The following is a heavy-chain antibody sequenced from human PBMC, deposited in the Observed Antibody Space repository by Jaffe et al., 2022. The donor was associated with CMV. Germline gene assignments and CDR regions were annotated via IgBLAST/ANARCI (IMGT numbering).Heavy chain of an antibody. V-gene: IGHV3-23*01. CDR3: AKDRVGNPRSGYYYPNWFDP. D-gene: IGHD3-22*01. Sequence: EVQLLESGGGLVQPGGSLRLSCAASGFTFSSYAMSWVRQAPGKGLEWVSAISGSGGSTYYADSVKGRFTISRDNSKNTLYLQMNSLRAEDTAVYYCAKDRVGNPRSGYYYPNWFDPWGQGTLVTVSS. J-gene: IGHJ5*02. CDR2: ISGSGGST. CDR1: GFTFSSYA.